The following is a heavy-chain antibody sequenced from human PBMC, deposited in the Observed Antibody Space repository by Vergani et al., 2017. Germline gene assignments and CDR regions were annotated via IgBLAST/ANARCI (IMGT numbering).Heavy chain of an antibody. D-gene: IGHD6-19*01. CDR3: AKGPRIAVAGTWFDP. V-gene: IGHV3-23*01. Sequence: EVQLLESGGGLVQPGGSLRLSCAASGFTFSSYAMSWVRQAPGKGLEWVSAISGSGVSTYYADSVKGRFTISRDNSKNTLYLQMNSLRAEDTAVYYCAKGPRIAVAGTWFDPWGQGTLVTVSS. CDR1: GFTFSSYA. CDR2: ISGSGVST. J-gene: IGHJ5*02.